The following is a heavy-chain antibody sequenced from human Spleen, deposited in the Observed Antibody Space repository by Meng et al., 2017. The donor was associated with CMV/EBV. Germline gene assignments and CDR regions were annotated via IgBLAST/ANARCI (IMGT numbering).Heavy chain of an antibody. CDR3: ARDADGTGWHGDGDY. V-gene: IGHV3-43D*03. D-gene: IGHD6-19*01. CDR1: GFTFGDYA. J-gene: IGHJ4*02. CDR2: LTWDGGST. Sequence: GESLKISCEGSGFTFGDYAMHWVRQAPGKGLEWVSFLTWDGGSTFYEDSVKGRFTISRDNSKNSLYLQMNSLRPEDAALYYCARDADGTGWHGDGDYWGQGTLVTVSS.